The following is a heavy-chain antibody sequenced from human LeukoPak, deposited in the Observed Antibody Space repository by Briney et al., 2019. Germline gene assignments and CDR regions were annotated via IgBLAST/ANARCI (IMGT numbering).Heavy chain of an antibody. D-gene: IGHD6-13*01. CDR3: ARASGSSWPEYFQH. Sequence: PSETLSLTCTVSGGSISSYSCSWIRQPPGQGLEWIGYIFYSGSTNYNPPLKSRVAISVDTSMNQFSLKLSSVTAADTDVYYCARASGSSWPEYFQHWGQGTLVTVSS. CDR1: GGSISSYS. J-gene: IGHJ1*01. V-gene: IGHV4-59*01. CDR2: IFYSGST.